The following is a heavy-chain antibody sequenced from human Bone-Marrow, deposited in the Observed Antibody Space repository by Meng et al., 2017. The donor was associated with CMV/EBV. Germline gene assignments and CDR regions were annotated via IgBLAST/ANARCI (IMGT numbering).Heavy chain of an antibody. Sequence: SETLSLTCTVSGGSISSSSYYWGWIRQPPGKGLEWIGSIYYSGSTYYNPSLKSRVTISVDTSKNQSSLKLSSVTAADTAVYYCARRSGYYYAFDYWGQGTLVTVSS. V-gene: IGHV4-39*01. D-gene: IGHD3-22*01. CDR2: IYYSGST. CDR1: GGSISSSSYY. J-gene: IGHJ4*02. CDR3: ARRSGYYYAFDY.